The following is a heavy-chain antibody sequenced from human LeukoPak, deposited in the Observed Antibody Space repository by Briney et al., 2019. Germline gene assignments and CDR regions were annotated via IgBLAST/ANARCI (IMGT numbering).Heavy chain of an antibody. Sequence: GGSLGLSCAASGFTFSSYAMSWVRQAPGKGLEWVSAISGSGGSTYYADSVKGRFTISRDNSKNTLYLQMNSLRAEDTAVYYCAKAISPTMVRGVMTPLDYWGQGTLVTVSS. V-gene: IGHV3-23*01. CDR2: ISGSGGST. D-gene: IGHD3-10*01. CDR1: GFTFSSYA. J-gene: IGHJ4*02. CDR3: AKAISPTMVRGVMTPLDY.